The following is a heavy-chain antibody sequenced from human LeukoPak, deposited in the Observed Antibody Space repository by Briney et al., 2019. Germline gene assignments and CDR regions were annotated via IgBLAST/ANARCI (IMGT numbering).Heavy chain of an antibody. CDR1: GGSFSGYY. J-gene: IGHJ4*02. Sequence: PSETQSLTCAVYGGSFSGYYWSWIRQPPGKGLEWIGEINHSGSSNYNPSLKSRVAISVDTSKSQFSLKLSSMTAADTAVYYCARPDGTDHFIPYWGQGTLVTVSS. CDR2: INHSGSS. CDR3: ARPDGTDHFIPY. V-gene: IGHV4-34*01. D-gene: IGHD5-24*01.